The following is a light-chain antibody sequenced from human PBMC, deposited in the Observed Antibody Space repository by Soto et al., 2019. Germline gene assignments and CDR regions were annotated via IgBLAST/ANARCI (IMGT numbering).Light chain of an antibody. CDR3: QQYNNWPPWT. CDR2: GAS. Sequence: EFVLTQSPGTLSLSPGERATLSCRASQTVRNNYLAWYQQKPGQAPRLLIYGASTRDTGIPARFSGSGSGTEFTLTISSLQSEDFAVYYCQQYNNWPPWTFGQGTKVDI. CDR1: QTVRNN. J-gene: IGKJ1*01. V-gene: IGKV3-15*01.